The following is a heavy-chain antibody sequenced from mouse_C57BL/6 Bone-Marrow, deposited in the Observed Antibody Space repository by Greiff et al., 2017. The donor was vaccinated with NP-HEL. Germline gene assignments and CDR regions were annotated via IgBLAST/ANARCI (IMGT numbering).Heavy chain of an antibody. CDR2: IYPRDGSP. Sequence: QVQLQQSGPELVKPGASVKLSCKASGYTFTSYDINWVKQRPGQGLEWIGWIYPRDGSPKYTEKFKGKATLTVDTSSSTAYMELHSLTSEDSAVYFCAGLRRGFAYWGQGTLVTGSA. CDR3: AGLRRGFAY. D-gene: IGHD2-12*01. CDR1: GYTFTSYD. J-gene: IGHJ3*01. V-gene: IGHV1-85*01.